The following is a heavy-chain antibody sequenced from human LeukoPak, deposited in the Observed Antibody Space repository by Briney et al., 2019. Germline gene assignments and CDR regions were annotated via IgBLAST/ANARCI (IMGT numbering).Heavy chain of an antibody. Sequence: GASVTVSCTASGYTFTGYYMHWVRQAPGQGLEWMGRINPNSGGTNYAQKFQGRVTMTRDTSISTAYMELSKLRSDNTAVYYCARGCTHGYDYWGQGTLVTVAS. CDR1: GYTFTGYY. CDR3: ARGCTHGYDY. J-gene: IGHJ4*02. CDR2: INPNSGGT. D-gene: IGHD5-18*01. V-gene: IGHV1-2*06.